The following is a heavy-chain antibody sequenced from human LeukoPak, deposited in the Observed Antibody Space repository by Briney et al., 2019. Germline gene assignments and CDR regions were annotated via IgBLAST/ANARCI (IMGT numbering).Heavy chain of an antibody. CDR1: GGSVTSFY. CDR2: IYASGST. Sequence: SETLSLTCTVSGGSVTSFYWSWIRQPAGKGLEWIGRIYASGSTNYNPSLKSRVTMSLDTSKNHFSLRLSSVTAADTAVYYCARYGSGSIWFDPWGQGTLVTVSS. V-gene: IGHV4-4*07. J-gene: IGHJ5*02. CDR3: ARYGSGSIWFDP. D-gene: IGHD3-10*01.